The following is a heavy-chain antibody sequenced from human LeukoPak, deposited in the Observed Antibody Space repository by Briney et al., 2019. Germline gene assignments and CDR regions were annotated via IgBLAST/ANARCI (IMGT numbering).Heavy chain of an antibody. CDR2: ISGSGGST. CDR3: ANTYGDYPFDY. J-gene: IGHJ4*02. Sequence: PGGSLRLSCAASGFTVSSNSMSWVRQAPGKGLEWVSAISGSGGSTYYADSVKGRFTISRDNSKNTLYLQMNSLRAEDTAVYYCANTYGDYPFDYWGQGTLVTVSS. CDR1: GFTVSSNS. V-gene: IGHV3-23*01. D-gene: IGHD4-17*01.